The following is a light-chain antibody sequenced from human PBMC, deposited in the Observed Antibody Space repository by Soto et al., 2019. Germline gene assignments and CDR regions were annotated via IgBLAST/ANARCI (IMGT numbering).Light chain of an antibody. V-gene: IGLV1-40*01. J-gene: IGLJ2*01. CDR2: GNN. CDR1: SSNIGSGYD. CDR3: QSYDSSLSGSEVV. Sequence: QLVLTQPPSVSGAPGQRVTISCTGSSSNIGSGYDVHWYQQLPGTAPKLLIYGNNNRPSGVPDRFSGSKSGTSASLAITGLQPEDEADYYCQSYDSSLSGSEVVFGGGTKLTVL.